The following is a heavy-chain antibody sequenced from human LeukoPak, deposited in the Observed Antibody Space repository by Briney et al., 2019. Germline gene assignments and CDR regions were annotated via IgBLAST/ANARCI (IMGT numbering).Heavy chain of an antibody. D-gene: IGHD3-22*01. J-gene: IGHJ3*02. Sequence: GGSLRLSCAASGFTVSSNYMSWVRQAPGKGLEWVSVIYSGGSTYYADSVKGRFTISRDNSKNTLYLQMNSLRAEDTAVYYCARVTRGYYAFDIWGQGTMVTVSS. CDR1: GFTVSSNY. V-gene: IGHV3-53*01. CDR3: ARVTRGYYAFDI. CDR2: IYSGGST.